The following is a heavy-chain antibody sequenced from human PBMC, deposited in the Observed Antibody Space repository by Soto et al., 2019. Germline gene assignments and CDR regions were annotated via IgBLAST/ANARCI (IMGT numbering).Heavy chain of an antibody. CDR1: GGTFSSYT. J-gene: IGHJ4*02. V-gene: IGHV1-69*08. Sequence: QVQLVQSGAEVKKPGSSVKVSCKASGGTFSSYTISWVRQAPGQGLEWMGRIIPILGIANYAQKFQGRVTIPADKYTSIAYMELSSLRSEDTAVYYCARDLSIAAAGTIGMVRPGDYWGQGTLVTVSS. CDR2: IIPILGIA. CDR3: ARDLSIAAAGTIGMVRPGDY. D-gene: IGHD6-13*01.